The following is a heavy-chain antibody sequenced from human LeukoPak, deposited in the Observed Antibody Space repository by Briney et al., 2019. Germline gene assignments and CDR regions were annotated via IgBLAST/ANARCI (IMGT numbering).Heavy chain of an antibody. D-gene: IGHD1-7*01. CDR2: IYYSGST. V-gene: IGHV4-39*01. CDR1: GGSISSSSYY. J-gene: IGHJ4*02. CDR3: ARLRTGTNDY. Sequence: ASETLSLTCTVSGGSISSSSYYWGWIRQPPGKGLEWIGCIYYSGSTYYNPSLKSRFTISVDTSKNQFSLKLSSVTAADTAVYYCARLRTGTNDYWGQGTLVTVSS.